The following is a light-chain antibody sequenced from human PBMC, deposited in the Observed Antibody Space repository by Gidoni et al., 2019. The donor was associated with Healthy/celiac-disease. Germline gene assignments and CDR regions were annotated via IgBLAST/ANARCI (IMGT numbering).Light chain of an antibody. Sequence: ILMTQSPSSFSESLGDRVTITCRPRQGISSLLAWYQQKPGKAPKRLIYAASSLQSGVPSRFSGSGSGTDFTLTISSLQPEDFATYYCQQANSFPLFTFGPGTKVDIK. J-gene: IGKJ3*01. V-gene: IGKV1D-12*01. CDR2: AAS. CDR3: QQANSFPLFT. CDR1: QGISSL.